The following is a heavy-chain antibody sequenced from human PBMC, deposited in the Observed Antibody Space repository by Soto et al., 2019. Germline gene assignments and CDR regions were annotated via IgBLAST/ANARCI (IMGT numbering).Heavy chain of an antibody. J-gene: IGHJ6*02. Sequence: ASVKVSCKASGYTFTGYYMHWVRQAPGQGLEWMGRINPNSGGTNYAQKFQGWVTMTRDTSISTAYMELSRLRSDDTAVYYCARVGFGESPYYYYGMDVWGQGTTVTVSS. CDR2: INPNSGGT. CDR3: ARVGFGESPYYYYGMDV. CDR1: GYTFTGYY. V-gene: IGHV1-2*04. D-gene: IGHD3-10*01.